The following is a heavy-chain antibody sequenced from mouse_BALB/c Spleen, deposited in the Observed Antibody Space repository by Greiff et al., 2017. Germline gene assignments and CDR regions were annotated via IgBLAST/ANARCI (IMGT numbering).Heavy chain of an antibody. CDR2: ISSGGSYT. CDR3: ASYYGKHWFAY. CDR1: GFTFSSYG. Sequence: DVMLVESGGDLVKPGGSLKLSCAASGFTFSSYGMSWVRQTPDKRLEWVATISSGGSYTYYPDSVKGRFTISRDNAKNTLYLQMSSLKSEDTAMYYCASYYGKHWFAYWGQGTLVTVSA. D-gene: IGHD2-1*01. V-gene: IGHV5-6*02. J-gene: IGHJ3*01.